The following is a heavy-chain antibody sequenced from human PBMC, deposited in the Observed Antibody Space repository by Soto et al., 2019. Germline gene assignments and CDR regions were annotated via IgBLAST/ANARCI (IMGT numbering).Heavy chain of an antibody. Sequence: QVQLQESGPGLVKPSGTLSLTCTVSSGFVSSVIWWSWVRQPPGKGLEGIGEVYHDGRTNYNPSLKSRVTISVDEHKNQFSLKLTFVTVADTAVYYCAKNQGHYYGSGPHDGLDIWGQGTTVTVSS. J-gene: IGHJ3*02. V-gene: IGHV4-4*02. CDR3: AKNQGHYYGSGPHDGLDI. CDR1: SGFVSSVIW. CDR2: VYHDGRT. D-gene: IGHD3-10*01.